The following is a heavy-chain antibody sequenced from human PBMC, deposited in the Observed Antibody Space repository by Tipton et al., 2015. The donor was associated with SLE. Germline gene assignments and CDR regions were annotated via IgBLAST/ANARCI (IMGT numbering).Heavy chain of an antibody. J-gene: IGHJ4*02. CDR1: GYTFTSYD. CDR2: MNPNSGNT. V-gene: IGHV1-8*03. CDR3: ASDLGELSLNY. Sequence: QSGPEVKKPGASVTVSCKASGYTFTSYDINWVRQATGQGLEWMGLMNPNSGNTGYAQKFQGRVTITRNTSISTAYMELSSLRSADTAGYYRASDLGELSLNYWGQGTLVTVSS. D-gene: IGHD3-16*02.